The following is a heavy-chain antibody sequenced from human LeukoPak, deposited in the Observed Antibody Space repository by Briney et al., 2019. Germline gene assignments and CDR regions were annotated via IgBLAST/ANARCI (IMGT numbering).Heavy chain of an antibody. J-gene: IGHJ5*02. CDR2: INPNSGGT. Sequence: GASVKVSCKASGYTFTGYYMHWVRQAPGKGLEWMGWINPNSGGTNYAQKFQGRCTMTRDTSISTAYMELSRLRSDDTAVYYCARIRTGTTVGRVAWFDPWGQGTLVTVSS. CDR3: ARIRTGTTVGRVAWFDP. D-gene: IGHD1-1*01. CDR1: GYTFTGYY. V-gene: IGHV1-2*02.